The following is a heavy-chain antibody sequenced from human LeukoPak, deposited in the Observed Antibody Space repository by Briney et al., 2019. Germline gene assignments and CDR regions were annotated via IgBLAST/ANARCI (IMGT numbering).Heavy chain of an antibody. CDR1: GYTFTGYY. CDR3: ARATGSYYYYYMDV. Sequence: ASVKVSCKASGYTFTGYYMHWVRQAPGQGLEWMGRTNPNSGGTNYAQKFQGRVTMTRDTSISTAYMELSRLRSDDTAVYYCARATGSYYYYYMDVWGKGTTVTVSS. J-gene: IGHJ6*03. CDR2: TNPNSGGT. D-gene: IGHD4-17*01. V-gene: IGHV1-2*06.